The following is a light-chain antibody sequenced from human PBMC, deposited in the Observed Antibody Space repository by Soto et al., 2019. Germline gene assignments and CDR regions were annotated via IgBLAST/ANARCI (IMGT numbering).Light chain of an antibody. CDR3: QSYDSSLSGLGV. Sequence: QSVLTQPPSVSGAPGQRVTISCTGSSSNIGAGYDVHWYQQRPGTAPKLLIYGNSNRPSGVPDRFSGSKSGTSASLAITGLQAEDEADYYCQSYDSSLSGLGVFGGGTKLTVL. V-gene: IGLV1-40*01. CDR2: GNS. J-gene: IGLJ2*01. CDR1: SSNIGAGYD.